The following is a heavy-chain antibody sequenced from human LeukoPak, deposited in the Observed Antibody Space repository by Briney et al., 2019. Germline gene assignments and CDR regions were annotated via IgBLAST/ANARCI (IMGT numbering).Heavy chain of an antibody. Sequence: ASVKVSCKASGGTFSSYAISWVRQAPGQGLEWMGGIIPIFGTANYAQKFQGRVTITADESTSTAYIELSSLRSEDTAVYYCARAGAYGVWYFDYWGQGTLVTVSS. CDR3: ARAGAYGVWYFDY. CDR2: IIPIFGTA. V-gene: IGHV1-69*13. CDR1: GGTFSSYA. D-gene: IGHD1-26*01. J-gene: IGHJ4*02.